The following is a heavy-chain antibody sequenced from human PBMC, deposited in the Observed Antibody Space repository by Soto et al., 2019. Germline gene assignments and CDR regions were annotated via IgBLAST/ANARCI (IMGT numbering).Heavy chain of an antibody. D-gene: IGHD1-26*01. V-gene: IGHV3-74*01. Sequence: EVQLVESGGGLVQPGGSLRLSCAASGFTFSNYWMHWVRQAPVKGLVWVSRINSDGTTTSYADSVRGRFTISRDNARDTVYLQMNSLGAEDTAVYYCARVAVGAYYFHYWGQGTLVTVSS. CDR2: INSDGTTT. CDR1: GFTFSNYW. J-gene: IGHJ4*02. CDR3: ARVAVGAYYFHY.